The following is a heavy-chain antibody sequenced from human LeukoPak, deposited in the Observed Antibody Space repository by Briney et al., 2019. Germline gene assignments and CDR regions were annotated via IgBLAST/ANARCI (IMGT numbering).Heavy chain of an antibody. Sequence: PSETLSLTCIVSGGSINKYFWNWIRQPAGKGLEWIGRIDSVGTSNYNPSLRGRVIMSVDTSKSHFSLEVTSMTAADTAMYYCARVCGSATNYRLCGFDVWGQGTVVTVSS. J-gene: IGHJ3*01. D-gene: IGHD3-10*01. CDR1: GGSINKYF. CDR2: IDSVGTS. V-gene: IGHV4-4*07. CDR3: ARVCGSATNYRLCGFDV.